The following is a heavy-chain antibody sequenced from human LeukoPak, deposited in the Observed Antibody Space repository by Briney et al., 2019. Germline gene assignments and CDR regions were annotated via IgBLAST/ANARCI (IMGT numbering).Heavy chain of an antibody. CDR2: IYNDGGT. Sequence: GGSLRLSCAASGFFFDDYGMHWVRQVAGKGLEWVSIIYNDGGTYYADSVKGRFTISRDNSKNTLFLQMNSLRAEDTAVYFCARLYYDILTAIRNWGQGTLVTVSS. J-gene: IGHJ4*02. D-gene: IGHD3-9*01. V-gene: IGHV3-53*01. CDR1: GFFFDDYG. CDR3: ARLYYDILTAIRN.